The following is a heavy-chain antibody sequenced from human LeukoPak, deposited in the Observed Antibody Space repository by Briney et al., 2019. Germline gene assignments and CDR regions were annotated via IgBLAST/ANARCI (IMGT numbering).Heavy chain of an antibody. J-gene: IGHJ4*02. CDR1: GYTFTSYG. Sequence: ASVKVSCKASGYTFTSYGISWVRQAPGQGLEWMGWISAYNGNTNHAQKLQGRVTMTTDASTSTAYMELRSLRSDDTAVYYCARDYSDDFPYGFDYWGQGTLVTVSS. D-gene: IGHD4-17*01. CDR2: ISAYNGNT. V-gene: IGHV1-18*01. CDR3: ARDYSDDFPYGFDY.